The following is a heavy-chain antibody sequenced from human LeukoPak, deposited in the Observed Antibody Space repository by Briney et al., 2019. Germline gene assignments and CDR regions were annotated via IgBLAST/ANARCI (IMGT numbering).Heavy chain of an antibody. CDR3: AREPEYSYGFDY. D-gene: IGHD5-18*01. CDR1: GGSISSYY. Sequence: PSETLSLTCTVSGGSISSYYWSWIRQPPGKGLEWIGYIYYSGSTNYNPSLKSRVTISVDTSKNQFSLKLSSVTAADTAVYYCAREPEYSYGFDYWGQGTLVTVSS. CDR2: IYYSGST. V-gene: IGHV4-59*01. J-gene: IGHJ4*02.